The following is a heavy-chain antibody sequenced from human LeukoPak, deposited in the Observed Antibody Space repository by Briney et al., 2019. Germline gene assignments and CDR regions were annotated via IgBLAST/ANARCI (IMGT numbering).Heavy chain of an antibody. V-gene: IGHV3-49*04. J-gene: IGHJ6*02. CDR1: GFSFEAFT. D-gene: IGHD1-1*01. CDR3: ARDNCAGGPCFWGHGYGLDV. Sequence: GGTLRLFCAGCGFSFEAFTVNWVREAPGKGRECVGIIRNKAYSEKTEYAAALKDRFTIPRHEHENIAYLQMNSLQPEDSGVYYCARDNCAGGPCFWGHGYGLDVWGHGTPVTVSS. CDR2: IRNKAYSEKT.